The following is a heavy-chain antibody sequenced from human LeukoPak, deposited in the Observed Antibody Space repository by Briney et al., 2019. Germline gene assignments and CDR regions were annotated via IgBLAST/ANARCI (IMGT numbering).Heavy chain of an antibody. CDR3: ARDNWNYGSSMDV. CDR1: GGSIINSNW. CDR2: IDHSGST. D-gene: IGHD1-7*01. J-gene: IGHJ6*02. Sequence: SETLSLTCAVSGGSIINSNWWSWVRQPPGKGLEWIGEIDHSGSTSYNPSLKSRVTMSVDRSQNQFSLRLSTVTAADTAVYYCARDNWNYGSSMDVWGQGTTVTVSS. V-gene: IGHV4-4*02.